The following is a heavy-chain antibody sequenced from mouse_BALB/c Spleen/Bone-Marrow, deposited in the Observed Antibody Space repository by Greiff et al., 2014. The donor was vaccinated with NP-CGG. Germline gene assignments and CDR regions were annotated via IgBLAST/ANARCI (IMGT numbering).Heavy chain of an antibody. CDR3: TKNNYEAMDY. D-gene: IGHD5-2*01. Sequence: QVQLQQSGADLVKPGASIKMSCKASGFTINNNWMHWVKQRPGQGLEWIGNINPSTGYTEYNQKLRNKATLAADKSSSAAYMQLSSLTSEDSAVYYCTKNNYEAMDYWGQGTSVTVSS. J-gene: IGHJ4*01. V-gene: IGHV1-7*01. CDR2: INPSTGYT. CDR1: GFTINNNW.